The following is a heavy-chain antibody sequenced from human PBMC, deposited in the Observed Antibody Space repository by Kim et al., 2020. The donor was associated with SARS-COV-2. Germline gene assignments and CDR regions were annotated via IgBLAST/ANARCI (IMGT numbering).Heavy chain of an antibody. Sequence: GGSLRLSCAASGFTFSSYGMHWVRQAPGKGLEWVAVISYDGSNKYYADSVKGRFTISRDNSKNTLYLQMNSLRAEDTAVYYCAKDGGLRFLEWLSGLYGMDVWGQGTTVTVSS. CDR1: GFTFSSYG. CDR2: ISYDGSNK. J-gene: IGHJ6*02. V-gene: IGHV3-30*18. D-gene: IGHD3-3*01. CDR3: AKDGGLRFLEWLSGLYGMDV.